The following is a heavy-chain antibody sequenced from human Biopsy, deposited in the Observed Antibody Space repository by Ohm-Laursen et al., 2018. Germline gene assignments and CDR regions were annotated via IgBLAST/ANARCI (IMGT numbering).Heavy chain of an antibody. D-gene: IGHD2/OR15-2a*01. CDR2: IYYSGST. J-gene: IGHJ6*02. CDR3: ARATNSTGWPYYYFYGMDV. CDR1: GGSISSDY. V-gene: IGHV4-59*01. Sequence: GTLSLTCTASGGSISSDYWSWIRQTPGKGLEWIGYIYYSGSTNYIPSLKSRVTISVDTSKNQFSLRLNSVTAADTAVYYCARATNSTGWPYYYFYGMDVWGQGTTVAVSS.